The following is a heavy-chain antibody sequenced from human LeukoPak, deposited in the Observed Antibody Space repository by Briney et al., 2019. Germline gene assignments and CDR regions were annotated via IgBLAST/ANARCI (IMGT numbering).Heavy chain of an antibody. V-gene: IGHV4-61*02. Sequence: PSETLSLTCTVSGGSISSGSYYWSWIRQPAGKGLEWIGRIYTSGSTNYNPSLKSRVTISIDTSKNQFSLKLSSVTATDTAVYYCARSSILLREGFDFWGQGTLVTVSS. D-gene: IGHD2/OR15-2a*01. CDR1: GGSISSGSYY. J-gene: IGHJ4*02. CDR3: ARSSILLREGFDF. CDR2: IYTSGST.